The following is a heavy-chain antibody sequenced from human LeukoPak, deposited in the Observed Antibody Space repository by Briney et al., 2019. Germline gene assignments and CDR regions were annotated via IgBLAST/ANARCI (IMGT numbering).Heavy chain of an antibody. CDR1: GFPFSRYS. CDR2: ITSGSDTI. CDR3: ASFPWELRPT. J-gene: IGHJ4*02. V-gene: IGHV3-48*01. Sequence: PGGSLRLSCATSGFPFSRYSMNWVRQAPGKGLEWLSYITSGSDTIYYADSVKGRSTISRDNGKNSLYLQMNSLRAEDTAVYYCASFPWELRPTWGQGTLVTVSS. D-gene: IGHD1-26*01.